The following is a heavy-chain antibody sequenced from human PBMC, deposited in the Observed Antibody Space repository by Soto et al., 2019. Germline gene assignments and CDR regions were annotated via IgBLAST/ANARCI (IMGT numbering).Heavy chain of an antibody. CDR2: IKSKTDGGTT. Sequence: GGSLRLSCAASGFTFSNAWMSWVRQAPGKGLEWVGRIKSKTDGGTTDYAAPVKGRFTISRDDSKNTLYLQMNSLKTEDTAVYYCTTQLGISRDLNYYFDYWGQGTLVTVSS. V-gene: IGHV3-15*01. J-gene: IGHJ4*02. CDR3: TTQLGISRDLNYYFDY. D-gene: IGHD7-27*01. CDR1: GFTFSNAW.